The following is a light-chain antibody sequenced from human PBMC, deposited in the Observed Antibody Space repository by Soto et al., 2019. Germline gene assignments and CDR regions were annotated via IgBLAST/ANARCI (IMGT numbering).Light chain of an antibody. J-gene: IGKJ1*01. V-gene: IGKV3-20*01. CDR1: QSVSSDY. CDR2: EAS. CDR3: QHFGNSPLWT. Sequence: ENVLTQSPGTLSLSPGERATLSCRASQSVSSDYLAWYQQKPGQPPRLLIYEASTRAIGIPDGFSGSGSGTEFTLTISRLEPEDFAVYFCQHFGNSPLWTFGQGTKVEVK.